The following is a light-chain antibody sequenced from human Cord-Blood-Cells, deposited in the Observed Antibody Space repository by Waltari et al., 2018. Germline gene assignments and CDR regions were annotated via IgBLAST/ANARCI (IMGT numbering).Light chain of an antibody. J-gene: IGLJ2*01. CDR1: SRAVGSYNL. CDR2: EGS. Sequence: QSPLTQPASVSGSPGQSLTLSCTGTSRAVGSYNLVSWYQQHPGKAPKLMIYEGSKRPSGVSNRFSGSKSGNTASLTISGLQAEDEADYYCCSYAGSSTHVVFGGGTKLTVL. CDR3: CSYAGSSTHVV. V-gene: IGLV2-23*01.